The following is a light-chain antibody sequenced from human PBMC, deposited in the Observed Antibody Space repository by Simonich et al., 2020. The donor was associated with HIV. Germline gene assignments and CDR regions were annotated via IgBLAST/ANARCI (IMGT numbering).Light chain of an antibody. J-gene: IGKJ2*01. CDR2: EVS. CDR1: QSLLHTNGKTY. V-gene: IGKV2-29*02. Sequence: DIVMTQTPFSLSVTPGQPASISCKSSQSLLHTNGKTYLHLYLQKPGQSPQLLIYEVSSRFSGVPDRFSGSGSGTDFTLKISRVEAEDVAVYYCQQYYSSPHTFGQGTRLEIK. CDR3: QQYYSSPHT.